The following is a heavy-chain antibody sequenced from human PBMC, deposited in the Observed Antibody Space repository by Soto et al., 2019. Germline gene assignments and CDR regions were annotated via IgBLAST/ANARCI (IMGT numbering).Heavy chain of an antibody. Sequence: RLTRSCTLYSDSISSGCTYWSWLRQPPRKGLEMIGNILSSGTTYYNPNLQSRLTMSRDASQNQFYLKLNYLTDADTAAYFCARVTSPVDYYYPMDVWGQGTTVTVSS. J-gene: IGHJ6*02. CDR1: SDSISSGCTY. D-gene: IGHD6-6*01. CDR2: ILSSGTT. CDR3: ARVTSPVDYYYPMDV. V-gene: IGHV4-30-4*01.